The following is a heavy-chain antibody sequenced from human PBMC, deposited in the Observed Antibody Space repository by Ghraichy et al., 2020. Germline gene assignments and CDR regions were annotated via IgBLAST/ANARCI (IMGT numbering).Heavy chain of an antibody. J-gene: IGHJ4*02. CDR2: IYYSGTT. V-gene: IGHV4-31*03. D-gene: IGHD5-12*01. CDR3: ARSGYALDY. CDR1: GGSINSSPHY. Sequence: SLNISCTVSGGSINSSPHYWSWILQHPERGLEWIGYIYYSGTTYYSPSLKSRVNMSVDTSKNLFSLKLTSVTAADTAVYYCARSGYALDYWGQGTLVSVSS.